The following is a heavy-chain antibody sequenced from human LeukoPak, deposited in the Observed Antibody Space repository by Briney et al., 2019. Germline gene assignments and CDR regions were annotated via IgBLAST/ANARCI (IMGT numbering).Heavy chain of an antibody. CDR3: AKFQGIPGSAFDI. D-gene: IGHD2-2*02. V-gene: IGHV3-15*01. Sequence: GGSLRLSCAASGFTLSNAWMNWVRQAPGKGLEWVGLIKSKTNGETRHYAAPVKGRFTISRDDSDNTLYLQMNSLRAEDAAVHYCAKFQGIPGSAFDIWGQGAMVTVSS. CDR2: IKSKTNGETR. J-gene: IGHJ3*02. CDR1: GFTLSNAW.